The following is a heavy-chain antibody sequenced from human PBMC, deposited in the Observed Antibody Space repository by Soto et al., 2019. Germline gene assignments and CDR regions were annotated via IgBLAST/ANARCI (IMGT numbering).Heavy chain of an antibody. J-gene: IGHJ6*02. Sequence: GGSLRLSCAASGFTFSSYAMSWVRQAPGKGLEWVSAISGSGGSTYYADSVKGRFTISRDNSKNTLYLQMNSLRAEDTAVYYCARDYDFWSGSPTFGMDVWGQGTTVTVSS. CDR1: GFTFSSYA. CDR3: ARDYDFWSGSPTFGMDV. CDR2: ISGSGGST. V-gene: IGHV3-23*01. D-gene: IGHD3-3*01.